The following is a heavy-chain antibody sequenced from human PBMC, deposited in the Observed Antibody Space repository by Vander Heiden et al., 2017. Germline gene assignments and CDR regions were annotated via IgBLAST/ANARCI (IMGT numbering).Heavy chain of an antibody. Sequence: QITLKESGPTLVKPTQTLTLTCTFSGFSLSTSGVSVGWIRQPPGKALEWLALIYWDDDKRYNSSLKSRLTITKDTSKNQVVLTVTNMDPVDTATYYCARGYYNNVFDYWGQGALVTVSS. CDR1: GFSLSTSGVS. J-gene: IGHJ4*02. D-gene: IGHD3-22*01. CDR2: IYWDDDK. V-gene: IGHV2-5*02. CDR3: ARGYYNNVFDY.